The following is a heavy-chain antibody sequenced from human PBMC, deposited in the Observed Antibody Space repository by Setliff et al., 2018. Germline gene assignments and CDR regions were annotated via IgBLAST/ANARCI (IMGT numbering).Heavy chain of an antibody. V-gene: IGHV3-30-3*02. J-gene: IGHJ4*02. CDR1: GFTFSRYG. Sequence: GGSLRLSCAASGFTFSRYGVHWVRQTPGKGLEWVAVISYDGSNKHYADSVKGRFTISRDNSKNMTYLQMSSLRAEDTAVYYCAKSPHDFWSGRVFFDYWGQGALVTVSS. CDR2: ISYDGSNK. D-gene: IGHD3-3*01. CDR3: AKSPHDFWSGRVFFDY.